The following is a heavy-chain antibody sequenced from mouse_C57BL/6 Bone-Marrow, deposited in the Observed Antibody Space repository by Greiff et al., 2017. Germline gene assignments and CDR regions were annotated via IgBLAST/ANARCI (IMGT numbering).Heavy chain of an antibody. J-gene: IGHJ1*03. CDR2: IWRGGST. Sequence: VHLVESGPGLVQPSQSLSITCTVSGFSLTSYGVHWVRQSPGKGLEWLGVIWRGGSTDYNAAFMSRLSITKDNSKSQVFFKMNSLQADDTAIYYCAKNYYGPNWYFDVWGTGTTVTVAS. CDR1: GFSLTSYG. V-gene: IGHV2-5*01. D-gene: IGHD1-1*01. CDR3: AKNYYGPNWYFDV.